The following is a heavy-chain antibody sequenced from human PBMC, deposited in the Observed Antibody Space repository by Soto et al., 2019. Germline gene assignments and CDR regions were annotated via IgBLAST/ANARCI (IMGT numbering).Heavy chain of an antibody. V-gene: IGHV1-8*01. Sequence: GASVKVSCKASGYTFTSYDINWVRQATGQGLGWMGWMNPNSGNTGYAQKFQGRVTMTRNTSISTAYMELSSLRSEDTAVYYCARAFSKELKQVYYMDVWGKGTTVTVSS. J-gene: IGHJ6*03. CDR1: GYTFTSYD. D-gene: IGHD1-1*01. CDR3: ARAFSKELKQVYYMDV. CDR2: MNPNSGNT.